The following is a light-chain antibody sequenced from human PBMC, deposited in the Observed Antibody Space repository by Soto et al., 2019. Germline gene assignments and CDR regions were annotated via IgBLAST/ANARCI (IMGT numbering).Light chain of an antibody. V-gene: IGKV3D-20*02. Sequence: IVLTQSPGTLSLSPGESATLSCRASQGLTSTSLAWYTQNPGQAPRLLXXGQXRRAAGIPERFIGSGSGKDFTLTLGSLEPEDFAVYYCRQRSNWPTSTFGQGTKVDIK. CDR1: QGLTSTS. CDR2: GQX. J-gene: IGKJ1*01. CDR3: RQRSNWPTST.